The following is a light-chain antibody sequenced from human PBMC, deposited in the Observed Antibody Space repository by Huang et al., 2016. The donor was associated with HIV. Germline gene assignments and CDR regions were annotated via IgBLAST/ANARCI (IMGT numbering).Light chain of an antibody. J-gene: IGKJ1*01. CDR3: QQYNNWRT. CDR1: QSVSSN. V-gene: IGKV3-15*01. CDR2: GAS. Sequence: EILMTQSPATLSASPGERATLSCRASQSVSSNFAWYQQKPGQAPRLLIYGASTRATSIPSRFSGSGSGTDFTLLISGLQSEDFAVYYCQQYNNWRTFGQGTKVEIK.